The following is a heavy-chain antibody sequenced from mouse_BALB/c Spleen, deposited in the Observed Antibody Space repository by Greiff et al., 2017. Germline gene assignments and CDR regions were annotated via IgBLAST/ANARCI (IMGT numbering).Heavy chain of an antibody. V-gene: IGHV1-39*01. J-gene: IGHJ4*01. CDR2: IDPYYGGT. CDR1: GYSFTGYN. Sequence: VQLKESGPELEKPGASVKISCKASGYSFTGYNMNWVKQSNGKSLEWIGNIDPYYGGTSYNQKFKGKATLTVDKSSSTAYMQLKSLTSEDSAVYYCARGTMITTYYAMDYWGQGTSVTVSS. CDR3: ARGTMITTYYAMDY. D-gene: IGHD2-4*01.